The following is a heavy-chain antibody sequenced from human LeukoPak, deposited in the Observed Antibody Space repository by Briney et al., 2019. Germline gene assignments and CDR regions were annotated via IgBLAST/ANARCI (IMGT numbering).Heavy chain of an antibody. V-gene: IGHV3-74*01. J-gene: IGHJ4*02. D-gene: IGHD2-15*01. CDR3: ARAVGGGSNKRIDY. Sequence: GGSLRLSCAASGFTFSSYWMHWVRQAPGKGLVWVSRINSDGSSTSYADSVKGRFTISRDNAKNTLYLQMNSLRAEDTAVYYCARAVGGGSNKRIDYWGQGTLVTVSS. CDR1: GFTFSSYW. CDR2: INSDGSST.